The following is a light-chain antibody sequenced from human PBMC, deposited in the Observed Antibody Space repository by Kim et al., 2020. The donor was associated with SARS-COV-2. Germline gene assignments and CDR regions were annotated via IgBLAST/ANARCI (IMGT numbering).Light chain of an antibody. CDR1: SLRSYY. CDR2: GKN. V-gene: IGLV3-19*01. J-gene: IGLJ2*01. CDR3: NSRGSNDNVL. Sequence: SSELTQDPDVSVALGQTVRITCQGDSLRSYYATWYQQKPGQAPIVVIYGKNNRPSGIPDRFSGSSSGDTASFTITGTQAGDEADYYCNSRGSNDNVLFGG.